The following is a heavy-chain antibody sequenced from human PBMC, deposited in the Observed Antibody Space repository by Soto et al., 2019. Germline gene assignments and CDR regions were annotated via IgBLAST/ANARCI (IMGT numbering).Heavy chain of an antibody. CDR3: AKDPKKVTFGGVIALGDY. CDR1: GFTFSSYA. J-gene: IGHJ4*02. Sequence: EVQLLESGGGLVQPGGSLRLSCAASGFTFSSYAMSWVRQAPGKGLEWVSAISGSGGSTYYADSVKGRFAISRDNSKNTLYLQMNSLSAADTAVYYCAKDPKKVTFGGVIALGDYWCQGTLVTVSS. CDR2: ISGSGGST. V-gene: IGHV3-23*01. D-gene: IGHD3-16*02.